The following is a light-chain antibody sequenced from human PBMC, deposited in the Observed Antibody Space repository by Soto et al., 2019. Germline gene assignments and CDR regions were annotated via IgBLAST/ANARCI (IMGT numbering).Light chain of an antibody. CDR3: QQYKRYWT. CDR1: QSVGTW. J-gene: IGKJ1*01. V-gene: IGKV1-5*03. Sequence: DIQMTQSPSTLSASVGDRVTITCRASQSVGTWLAWYQHIPGKAPNLLMSKASILQSGVPSRFSGSGSGTESTLTINNLQPDDFATYYCQQYKRYWTFGQGTKVEIK. CDR2: KAS.